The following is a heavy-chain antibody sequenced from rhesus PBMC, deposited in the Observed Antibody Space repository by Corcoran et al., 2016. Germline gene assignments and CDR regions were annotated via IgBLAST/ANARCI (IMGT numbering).Heavy chain of an antibody. Sequence: QLQLQESGPGLVKPSETLSVTCSVSGGSFSSRYWSWIRPAPGQGREWIGYIYGSGSSTNYNPSLKSRVTLSVDTSKNQFSLKLSSVTAADTAVYYCARVTWIQHYYYGLDSWGQGVVVTVSS. CDR1: GGSFSSRY. CDR2: IYGSGSST. V-gene: IGHV4-169*01. D-gene: IGHD5-12*01. J-gene: IGHJ6*01. CDR3: ARVTWIQHYYYGLDS.